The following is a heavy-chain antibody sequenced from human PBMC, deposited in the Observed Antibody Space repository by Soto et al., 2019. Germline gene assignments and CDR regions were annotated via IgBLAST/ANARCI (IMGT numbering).Heavy chain of an antibody. V-gene: IGHV1-2*04. CDR1: GYTFTGYY. CDR3: ARGGYSSGPVNLTYYYYYGMDV. D-gene: IGHD5-18*01. CDR2: INPNSGGT. J-gene: IGHJ6*02. Sequence: GASVKVSCKASGYTFTGYYMHWVRQAPGQGLEWMGWINPNSGGTNYAQKFQGWVTMTRDTSISTAYMELSRLRSDDTAVYYCARGGYSSGPVNLTYYYYYGMDVWGQGTTVTVSS.